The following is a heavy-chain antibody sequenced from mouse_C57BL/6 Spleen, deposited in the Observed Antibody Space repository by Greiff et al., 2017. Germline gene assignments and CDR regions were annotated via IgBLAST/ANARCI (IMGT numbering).Heavy chain of an antibody. Sequence: EVQRVASVAELVRPGASVTLSCTASGFNIKNTYMHWVKQRPEQGLEWIGRIDPANGNTKYAPKFPGKATITADTSSNTAYLQLSSLTSEDTAIYYCASYYGSSHRYCAMDYGGQGTSDTVSS. CDR3: ASYYGSSHRYCAMDY. D-gene: IGHD1-1*01. J-gene: IGHJ4*01. CDR1: GFNIKNTY. V-gene: IGHV14-3*01. CDR2: IDPANGNT.